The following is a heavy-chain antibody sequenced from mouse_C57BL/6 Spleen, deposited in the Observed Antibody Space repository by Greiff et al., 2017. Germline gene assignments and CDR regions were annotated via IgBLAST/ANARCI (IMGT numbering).Heavy chain of an antibody. CDR2: ISYSGST. CDR3: ARGGGSSYPYAMDY. V-gene: IGHV3-1*01. Sequence: EVQLVESGPGMVKPSQSLSLTCTVTGYSITSGYDWHWIRHFPGNKLEWMGYISYSGSTNYNPSLKSRIYITHDTSKNQFFLKLNSVTTEDTAKYYCARGGGSSYPYAMDYWGQGTSVTVSS. J-gene: IGHJ4*01. D-gene: IGHD1-1*01. CDR1: GYSITSGYD.